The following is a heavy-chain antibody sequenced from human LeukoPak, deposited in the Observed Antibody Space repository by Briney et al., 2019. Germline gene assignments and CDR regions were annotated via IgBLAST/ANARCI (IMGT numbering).Heavy chain of an antibody. CDR3: AELGITMIGGV. CDR2: ISGSGGRT. Sequence: TGGSLRLSCAASTFTFHSYVMSWVRQAPGKGLEWVSAISGSGGRTYYADSVKGRFTISRDNAKNSLYLQMNSLRAEDTAVYYCAELGITMIGGVWGKGTTVTISS. CDR1: TFTFHSYV. V-gene: IGHV3-23*01. D-gene: IGHD3-10*02. J-gene: IGHJ6*04.